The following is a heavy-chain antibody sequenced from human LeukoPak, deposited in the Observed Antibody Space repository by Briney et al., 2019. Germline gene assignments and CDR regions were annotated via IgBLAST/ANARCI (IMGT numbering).Heavy chain of an antibody. V-gene: IGHV1-46*01. CDR1: GYTFTNNY. J-gene: IGHJ4*02. CDR2: IYPRDGST. CDR3: ARDQEGFDY. Sequence: ASVEVSCKASGYTFTNNYLHWVRQAPGQGLEWTGMIYPRDGSTSYAQNFQGRVTVTRDTSTTTVHMELRGLRSEDTAVYYCARDQEGFDYWGQGTVVTVSS.